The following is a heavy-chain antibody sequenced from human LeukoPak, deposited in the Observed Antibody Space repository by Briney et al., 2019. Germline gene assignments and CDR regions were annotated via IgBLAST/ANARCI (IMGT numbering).Heavy chain of an antibody. D-gene: IGHD2-15*01. CDR3: AKQLGYCSDGSCYFPS. CDR2: ISNNGGYT. CDR1: GFTFSSSA. J-gene: IGHJ5*02. Sequence: GGSLRLSCAASGFTFSSSAMSWVRQAPGKGLEWVSAISNNGGYTYYADSVQGRFTISRDNSKSTLCLQMNSLRAEDTAVYYCAKQLGYCSDGSCYFPSWGQGTLVTVSS. V-gene: IGHV3-23*01.